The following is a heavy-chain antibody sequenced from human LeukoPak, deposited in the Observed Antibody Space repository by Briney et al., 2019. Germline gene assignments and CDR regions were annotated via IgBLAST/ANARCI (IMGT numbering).Heavy chain of an antibody. V-gene: IGHV3-48*04. D-gene: IGHD3-9*01. CDR3: ARDILTGSQSRFQR. Sequence: GGSLRLPCAASGFTFSSYSMNWVRQAPGKGLEWVSYISSSSSTIYYADSVKGRFTISRDNARNSLYLQMNSLRAEDTAAYYCARDILTGSQSRFQRWGQGTLVTVSS. CDR1: GFTFSSYS. CDR2: ISSSSSTI. J-gene: IGHJ1*01.